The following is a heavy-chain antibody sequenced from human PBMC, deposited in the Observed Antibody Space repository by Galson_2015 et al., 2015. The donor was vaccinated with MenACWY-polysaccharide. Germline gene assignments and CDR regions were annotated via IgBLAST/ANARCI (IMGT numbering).Heavy chain of an antibody. CDR2: IKSDGSST. CDR1: GFTFSTYW. D-gene: IGHD5-12*01. Sequence: SLRLSCAASGFTFSTYWMHWVRQAPGKGLAWVSRIKSDGSSTSYADSVKGRFTISRDNAKNTLYLQMNSLRVEDTAVYYCARGYSGYDWGQGTLVTVSS. J-gene: IGHJ4*02. V-gene: IGHV3-74*01. CDR3: ARGYSGYD.